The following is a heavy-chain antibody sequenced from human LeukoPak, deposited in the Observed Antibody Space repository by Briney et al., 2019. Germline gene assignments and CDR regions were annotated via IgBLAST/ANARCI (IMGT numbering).Heavy chain of an antibody. CDR3: ARDRQPITMVRGVLDY. J-gene: IGHJ4*02. CDR1: GFTFSSYG. CDR2: IWYDGSNK. V-gene: IGHV3-33*01. Sequence: GRSLRLSCAASGFTFSSYGMHWVRQAPGKGLEGVAVIWYDGSNKYYADSVKGRFTISRDNSKNTLYLQMNSLRAEDTAVYYCARDRQPITMVRGVLDYWGQGTLVTVSS. D-gene: IGHD3-10*01.